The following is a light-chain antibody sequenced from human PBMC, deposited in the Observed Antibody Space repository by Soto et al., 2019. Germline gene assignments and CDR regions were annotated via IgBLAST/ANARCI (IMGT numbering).Light chain of an antibody. Sequence: AIQLTQSPSSLSASVGDRVTITCRASQGISSALAWYQQKPGKAPKLLIYDASSLESGVPSRFSGSGSGTDFILTISSLQPEDFATYYCQQSYSTPPTFGQGTKVDIK. V-gene: IGKV1-13*02. J-gene: IGKJ1*01. CDR3: QQSYSTPPT. CDR1: QGISSA. CDR2: DAS.